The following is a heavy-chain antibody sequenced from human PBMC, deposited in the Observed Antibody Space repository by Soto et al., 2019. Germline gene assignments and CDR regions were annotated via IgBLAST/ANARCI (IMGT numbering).Heavy chain of an antibody. Sequence: ASVKVSCKASGYTFTSYGISWVRQAPGQGLEWMGWISAYNGNTNYAQKLQGRVTMTTDTSTSTAYMELRSLRSDDTAVYYCARDAPDDYGDYFDAFDIWGQGTMLTVSS. CDR3: ARDAPDDYGDYFDAFDI. J-gene: IGHJ3*02. V-gene: IGHV1-18*01. CDR2: ISAYNGNT. CDR1: GYTFTSYG. D-gene: IGHD4-17*01.